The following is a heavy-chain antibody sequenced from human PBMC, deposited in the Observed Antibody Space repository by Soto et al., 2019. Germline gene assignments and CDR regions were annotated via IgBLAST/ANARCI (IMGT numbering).Heavy chain of an antibody. Sequence: TSETLSLTCTVSGGTISSGGYYWSWIPQHPGKGLEWIGYIYYSGSTYYNPSLKSRVTISVDTSKNQFSLKLSSVTAADTAVYYCARTIGNVVVPAAIGSWGQGTLVTVSS. CDR1: GGTISSGGYY. V-gene: IGHV4-31*03. CDR2: IYYSGST. J-gene: IGHJ5*02. D-gene: IGHD2-2*02. CDR3: ARTIGNVVVPAAIGS.